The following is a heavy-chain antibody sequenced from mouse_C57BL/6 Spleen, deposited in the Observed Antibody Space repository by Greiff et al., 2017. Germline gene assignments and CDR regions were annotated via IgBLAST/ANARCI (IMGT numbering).Heavy chain of an antibody. V-gene: IGHV1-69*01. CDR1: GYTFTSYW. J-gene: IGHJ2*01. D-gene: IGHD2-1*01. CDR3: AYGNSFDY. Sequence: QVPLQQPGAELVMPGASVKLSCKASGYTFTSYWMHWVKQRPGQGLEWIGEIDPSDSYTNYNQKFKGKSTLTVDKSSSTAYMQLSSLTSEDSAVYYCAYGNSFDYWGQGTTLTVSS. CDR2: IDPSDSYT.